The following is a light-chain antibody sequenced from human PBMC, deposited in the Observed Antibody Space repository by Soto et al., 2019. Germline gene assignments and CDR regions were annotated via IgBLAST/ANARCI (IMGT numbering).Light chain of an antibody. J-gene: IGLJ3*02. CDR2: NNN. V-gene: IGLV1-44*01. CDR1: RSNIGNNA. CDR3: ATWDDSLNARGV. Sequence: SVLTQPPSASGTPGQRVTISCSGSRSNIGNNAVSWYQQFPGTAPKLLIYNNNQRPSGVPDRFSGSKSGTSASLAISGLQSEDEADYYCATWDDSLNARGVFGGGIKLTVL.